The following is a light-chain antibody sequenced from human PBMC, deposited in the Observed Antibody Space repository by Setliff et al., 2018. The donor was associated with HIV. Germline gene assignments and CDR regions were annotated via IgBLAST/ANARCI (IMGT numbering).Light chain of an antibody. Sequence: QSALTQPRSVSGSPGQSVTISCTGTSSDVGGYNSVSWFQQHPGKAPKLMIYDVSKRPSGVPDRFSGSKSGNTASLTISGLQAEDDADYYCCSYAGSSYVFGTGTKVTVL. CDR2: DVS. V-gene: IGLV2-11*01. J-gene: IGLJ1*01. CDR3: CSYAGSSYV. CDR1: SSDVGGYNS.